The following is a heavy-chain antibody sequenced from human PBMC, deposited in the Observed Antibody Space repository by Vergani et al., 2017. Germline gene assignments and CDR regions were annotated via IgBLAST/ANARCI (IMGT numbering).Heavy chain of an antibody. D-gene: IGHD3-22*01. CDR2: MNPNSGNT. Sequence: QVQLVQSGAEVGKPGASVKISCKASGYTFTAYYIHWVRQATGQGLEWMGWMNPNSGNTGYAQKFQGRVTMTRNTSISTAYMELSSLRSEDTAVYYCARGHRYYYDSSGYSYYYYYYMDVWGKGTTVTVSS. J-gene: IGHJ6*03. V-gene: IGHV1-8*02. CDR1: GYTFTAYY. CDR3: ARGHRYYYDSSGYSYYYYYYMDV.